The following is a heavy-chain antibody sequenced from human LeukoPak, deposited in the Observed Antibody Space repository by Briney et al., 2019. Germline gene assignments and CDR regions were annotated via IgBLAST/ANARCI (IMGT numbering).Heavy chain of an antibody. V-gene: IGHV4-4*07. J-gene: IGHJ6*02. CDR3: ARDSGPYSSGWWGYGMDV. CDR1: GGSISSYY. D-gene: IGHD6-19*01. CDR2: IYTSGST. Sequence: SETLSLTCTVSGGSISSYYWSWIRQPAGKGLEWIGRIYTSGSTNYNPSLKSRVTMSVDTSKNQFSLKLSSVTAADTAVYYCARDSGPYSSGWWGYGMDVWVQGTTVTVSS.